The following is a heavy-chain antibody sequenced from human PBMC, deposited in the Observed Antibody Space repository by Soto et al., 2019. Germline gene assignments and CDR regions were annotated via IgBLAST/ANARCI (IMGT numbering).Heavy chain of an antibody. J-gene: IGHJ4*02. CDR1: GFSLSTSGVG. V-gene: IGHV2-5*02. CDR3: AHRPSYCSGGSCYTGFDY. Sequence: QITLKESGPTLVKPTQTLTLTCTFSGFSLSTSGVGVGWIRQPPGQALEWLALSYWDDDKRYSPSLKSRLTITKDPSKNQVVLTMTDMDPVDTATYYCAHRPSYCSGGSCYTGFDYWGQGTLVTVSS. D-gene: IGHD2-15*01. CDR2: SYWDDDK.